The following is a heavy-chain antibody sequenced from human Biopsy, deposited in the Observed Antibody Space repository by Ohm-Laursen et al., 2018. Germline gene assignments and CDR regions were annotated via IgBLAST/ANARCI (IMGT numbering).Heavy chain of an antibody. V-gene: IGHV4-34*01. Sequence: SDTLSLTCAVYGGSFRGYFLRWVRPTPREGRGGGWEINPSGSNNYKPSLDSRVAISADTSKNQFSLNLYSVTAAGTAVYFCARGLPRIAPMVRGRRTWFDPWGQGALVTVSS. CDR3: ARGLPRIAPMVRGRRTWFDP. J-gene: IGHJ5*02. CDR1: GGSFRGYF. CDR2: INPSGSN. D-gene: IGHD3-10*01.